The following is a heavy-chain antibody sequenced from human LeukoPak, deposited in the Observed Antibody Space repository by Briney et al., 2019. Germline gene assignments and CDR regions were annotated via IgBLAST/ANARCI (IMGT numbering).Heavy chain of an antibody. CDR2: LFDSVNT. CDR3: ATIKRGSIFGYFDF. CDR1: GGSISSHY. D-gene: IGHD5-18*01. V-gene: IGHV4-59*11. Sequence: SETLSLTCTVSGGSISSHYWSWIRQPPGKGLEWIAYLFDSVNTKDNPSLQSRLTLSADTSKNQFSLRLSSVTAADTAVYSCATIKRGSIFGYFDFWGQGIKVTVSS. J-gene: IGHJ4*02.